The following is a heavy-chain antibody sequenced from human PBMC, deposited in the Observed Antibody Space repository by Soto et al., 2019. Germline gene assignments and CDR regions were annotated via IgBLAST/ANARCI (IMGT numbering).Heavy chain of an antibody. CDR1: GFTFSRYW. CDR2: ISSYGSDT. V-gene: IGHV3-74*01. Sequence: EVQLVESGGGLVLPGGSLRLSCAASGFTFSRYWMHWVRQAPGKGLVWVSRISSYGSDTHYADSVKGRFTISRDNAKNTLYRQLNTLRAGHTPVYYCASNHTYAESSYRDGREAWGQGNAVTFSS. J-gene: IGHJ6*02. CDR3: ASNHTYAESSYRDGREA. D-gene: IGHD1-26*01.